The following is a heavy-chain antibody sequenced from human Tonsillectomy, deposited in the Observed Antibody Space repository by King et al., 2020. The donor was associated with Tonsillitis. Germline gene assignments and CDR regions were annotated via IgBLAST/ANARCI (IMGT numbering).Heavy chain of an antibody. CDR2: IWYVGSNK. CDR3: ARVQREVSVDY. J-gene: IGHJ4*02. Sequence: VQLVESGGGVVQPGRSLRLPCASSGFTFSNFGMHWVRQAPGKGLEWVAVIWYVGSNKYYTDSVKGRFTISRDNFKNTLYLQMNSLRAEDTAVYYCARVQREVSVDYWGLGTLAT. V-gene: IGHV3-33*01. D-gene: IGHD5/OR15-5a*01. CDR1: GFTFSNFG.